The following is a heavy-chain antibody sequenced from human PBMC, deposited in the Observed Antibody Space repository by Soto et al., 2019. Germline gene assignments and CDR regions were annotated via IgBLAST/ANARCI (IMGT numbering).Heavy chain of an antibody. J-gene: IGHJ6*02. V-gene: IGHV3-21*01. CDR3: AVEQLAKYYYYYYGLDV. CDR2: ISSRSTYT. CDR1: GSTFSSYS. D-gene: IGHD6-13*01. Sequence: GESLKISCVASGSTFSSYSMNWVRQAPGKGLEWVSSISSRSTYTYYADSVKGRFTISRDNAKNSLYLQMNSLRAEDTAVYYCAVEQLAKYYYYYYGLDVWGQGTTVTVSS.